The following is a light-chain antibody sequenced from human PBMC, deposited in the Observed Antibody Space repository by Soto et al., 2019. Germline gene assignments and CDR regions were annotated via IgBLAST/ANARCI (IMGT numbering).Light chain of an antibody. V-gene: IGLV2-8*01. J-gene: IGLJ2*01. CDR2: EVS. Sequence: QSALTQPPSASGSPGQSVTVSCTGTSSDVGSNDYVSWYQQHPGKPPKLMIYEVSKRPSGVPDRFSGSNSGNTASLTVSGLQAEDEADYYCTSYVGRLVVFGGGTKLTVL. CDR3: TSYVGRLVV. CDR1: SSDVGSNDY.